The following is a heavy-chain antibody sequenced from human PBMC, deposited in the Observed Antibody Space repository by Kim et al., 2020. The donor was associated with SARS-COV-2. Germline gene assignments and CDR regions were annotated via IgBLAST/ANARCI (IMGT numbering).Heavy chain of an antibody. J-gene: IGHJ4*02. CDR3: ARDYNGNYYDSSGYLVGY. V-gene: IGHV1-46*01. D-gene: IGHD3-22*01. CDR2: INPSGGST. Sequence: ASVKVSCKASGYTFTSYYMHWVRQAPGQGLEWMGIINPSGGSTSYAQKFQGRVTMTRDTSTSTVYMELSSLRSEDTAVYYCARDYNGNYYDSSGYLVGYWGQGTLVTVSS. CDR1: GYTFTSYY.